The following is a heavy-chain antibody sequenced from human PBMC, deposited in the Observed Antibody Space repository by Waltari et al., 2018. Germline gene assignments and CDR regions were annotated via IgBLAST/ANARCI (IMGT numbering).Heavy chain of an antibody. CDR1: GYSISRGYY. V-gene: IGHV4-38-2*02. J-gene: IGHJ4*02. CDR2: IYHSGST. CDR3: AREGGGSFPFDY. Sequence: QVQLQESGPGLVKPSETLSLTCAVSGYSISRGYYWGWIRQPPGKGLEWIGSIYHSGSTYYNPSLKSRVTISVDTSKNQFSLKLSSVTAADTAVYYCAREGGGSFPFDYWGQGTLVTVSS. D-gene: IGHD2-15*01.